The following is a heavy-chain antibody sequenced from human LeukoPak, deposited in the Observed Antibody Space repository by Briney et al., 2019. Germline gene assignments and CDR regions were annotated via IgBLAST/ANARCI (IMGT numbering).Heavy chain of an antibody. J-gene: IGHJ4*02. CDR2: INHSGST. Sequence: SETLSLTCAVYGGSFSGYYWSWIRQPPGKGLEWIGEINHSGSTNYNPSLKSRVTISVDTSKNQFSLKLSSVTAADTAVYYCARGGYCSGGSCYSSYFDYRGQGTLVTVSS. CDR3: ARGGYCSGGSCYSSYFDY. V-gene: IGHV4-34*01. CDR1: GGSFSGYY. D-gene: IGHD2-15*01.